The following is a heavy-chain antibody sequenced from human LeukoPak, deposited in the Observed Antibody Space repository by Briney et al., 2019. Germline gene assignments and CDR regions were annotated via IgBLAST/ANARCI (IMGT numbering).Heavy chain of an antibody. V-gene: IGHV4-4*07. CDR1: GGSISPYY. CDR3: ARAKYGSGNWFDP. D-gene: IGHD3-10*01. Sequence: SETLSLTCNVSGGSISPYYWSWIRQPAGKGLEWIGRIYTSGSTNYNPSLKSRVTMSVDTSKNQFSLNLNSVTAADTAVYYCARAKYGSGNWFDPWGQGTLVTVSS. J-gene: IGHJ5*02. CDR2: IYTSGST.